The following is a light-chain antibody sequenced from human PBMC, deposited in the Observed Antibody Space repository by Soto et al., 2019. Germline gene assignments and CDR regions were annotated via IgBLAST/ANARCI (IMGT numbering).Light chain of an antibody. J-gene: IGLJ2*01. CDR2: EGS. CDR1: SSDVGSYNL. CDR3: CSYACSSTSVV. V-gene: IGLV2-23*01. Sequence: QSALTQPASVSGSPGQSITISCTGTSSDVGSYNLVSWYQQHPGKAPNLMIYEGSKRPSGVSNRFSGSKSGNTASLTISGRQAEDEADYYCCSYACSSTSVVFGGGTKLTVL.